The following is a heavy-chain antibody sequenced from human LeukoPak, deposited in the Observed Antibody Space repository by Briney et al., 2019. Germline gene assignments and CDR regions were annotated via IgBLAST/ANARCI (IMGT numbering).Heavy chain of an antibody. Sequence: GGSLRLSCAASGFIFSNYGMHWVRQAPGKGLEWMAFIQHDGSLQYYADSVKGRFTISRDNAKNSLYLQMNSLRAEDTAVYYCARDPFSECSFDYWGQGTLVTVSS. D-gene: IGHD6-25*01. CDR1: GFIFSNYG. J-gene: IGHJ4*02. V-gene: IGHV3-30*02. CDR3: ARDPFSECSFDY. CDR2: IQHDGSLQ.